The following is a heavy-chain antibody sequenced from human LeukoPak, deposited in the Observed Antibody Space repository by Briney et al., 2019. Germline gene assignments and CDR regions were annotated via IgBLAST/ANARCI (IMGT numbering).Heavy chain of an antibody. CDR2: ITGRAENT. Sequence: GGSLRLSCAASGFTFSSYGMNWVRQAPGKGLEWVSGITGRAENTYYADSVKGRFTISRDNAKNSLYLQMNSLRAEDTAVYYCARPRLLWFGELSGAFDYWGQGTLVTVSS. J-gene: IGHJ4*02. D-gene: IGHD3-10*01. CDR1: GFTFSSYG. V-gene: IGHV3-21*01. CDR3: ARPRLLWFGELSGAFDY.